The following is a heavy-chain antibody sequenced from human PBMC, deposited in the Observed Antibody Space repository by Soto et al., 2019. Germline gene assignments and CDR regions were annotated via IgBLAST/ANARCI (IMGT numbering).Heavy chain of an antibody. CDR1: GFTFSSYG. J-gene: IGHJ4*02. CDR2: ISYDVSNT. Sequence: QVQLVESGGGVVQPGRSLRLSCAASGFTFSSYGMHWVRQAPGKGLEWVAVISYDVSNTYYADSVKGRFSISRDNSKNTRYLQMNSLRAEDTAVYYCAKDGADSRYYFDYWGQRTLVTVSS. D-gene: IGHD2-15*01. V-gene: IGHV3-30*18. CDR3: AKDGADSRYYFDY.